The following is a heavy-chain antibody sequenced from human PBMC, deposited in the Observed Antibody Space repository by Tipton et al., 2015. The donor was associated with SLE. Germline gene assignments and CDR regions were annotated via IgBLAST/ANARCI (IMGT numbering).Heavy chain of an antibody. V-gene: IGHV4-34*01. J-gene: IGHJ5*02. CDR1: GGSFSGYY. CDR3: ARGRDIVVVPAAMGGRFDP. CDR2: INHSGST. D-gene: IGHD2-2*01. Sequence: TLSLTCAVYGGSFSGYYWSWIRQPPGKGLEWIGEINHSGSTNYNPSLKSRVTISADTSKNQFSLKLSSVTAADTAVYYCARGRDIVVVPAAMGGRFDPWGQGTLVTVSS.